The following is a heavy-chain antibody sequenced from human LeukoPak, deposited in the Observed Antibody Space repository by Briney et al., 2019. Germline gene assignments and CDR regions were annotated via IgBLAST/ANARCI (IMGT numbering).Heavy chain of an antibody. CDR1: GFTFNSFA. CDR3: AKDRSNTPTEAFDY. D-gene: IGHD1-14*01. V-gene: IGHV3-23*01. J-gene: IGHJ4*02. Sequence: GGSLRLSCAASGFTFNSFAMSWVRRAPGEGLEWLSAISATSDSTYYADSVKGRFTISRDNSKNTLYLQINSLRADDTAVYYCAKDRSNTPTEAFDYWGQGTLVTVSS. CDR2: ISATSDST.